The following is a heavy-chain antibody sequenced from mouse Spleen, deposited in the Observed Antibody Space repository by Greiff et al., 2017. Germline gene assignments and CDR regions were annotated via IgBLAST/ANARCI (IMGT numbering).Heavy chain of an antibody. CDR3: APITTVVADFDY. D-gene: IGHD1-1*01. CDR2: IDPANGNT. Sequence: VQLKESVAELVRPGASVKLSCTASGFNIKNTYMHWVKQRPEQGLEWIGRIDPANGNTKYAPKFQGKATITADTSSNTAYLQLSSLTSEDTAIYYCAPITTVVADFDYWGQGTTLTVSS. J-gene: IGHJ2*01. CDR1: GFNIKNTY. V-gene: IGHV14-3*01.